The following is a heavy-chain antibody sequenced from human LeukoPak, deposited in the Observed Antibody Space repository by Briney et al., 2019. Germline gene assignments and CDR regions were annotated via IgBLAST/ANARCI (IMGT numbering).Heavy chain of an antibody. Sequence: GRSLRLSCAASGFTFSSYGMHWVRQAPGKGLEWVAVISYDGSNKYYADSVKGRFTISRDNSKNTLYLQMNSLRAEDTAVYYCARLGYGDFAYYYYGMDVWGQGTTVTVSS. V-gene: IGHV3-30*03. D-gene: IGHD4-17*01. CDR2: ISYDGSNK. J-gene: IGHJ6*02. CDR3: ARLGYGDFAYYYYGMDV. CDR1: GFTFSSYG.